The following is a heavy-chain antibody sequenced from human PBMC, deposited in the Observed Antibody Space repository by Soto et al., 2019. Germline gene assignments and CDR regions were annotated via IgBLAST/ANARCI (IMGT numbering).Heavy chain of an antibody. J-gene: IGHJ5*02. CDR1: GFTFSSYG. V-gene: IGHV3-33*01. D-gene: IGHD6-13*01. CDR2: LWYDGSNK. CDR3: ARGYGWFDP. Sequence: QVQLVESGGGVVQPGRSLRLSCAASGFTFSSYGMHWVRQAPGKGLEWVAVLWYDGSNKYYVDSVKGRFPISRDNSKNTLYLQMTSLRAEDTAVYYCARGYGWFDPWGQGTRVTVSS.